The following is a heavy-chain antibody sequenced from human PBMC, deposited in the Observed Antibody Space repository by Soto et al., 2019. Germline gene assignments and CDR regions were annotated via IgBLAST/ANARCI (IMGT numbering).Heavy chain of an antibody. J-gene: IGHJ6*02. CDR2: VDWDDDK. Sequence: SGPTLVNRTHTLTLTWTFSGVSRGTSGVGGGWIRQPPGKALEWLALVDWDDDKRYSPSRKTRLTINKDTSKNQVVLTITKIKPPTNATYYCAHRHSSSAHRCLDVWGQGTKVTVSS. CDR1: GVSRGTSGVG. CDR3: AHRHSSSAHRCLDV. V-gene: IGHV2-5*02. D-gene: IGHD6-6*01.